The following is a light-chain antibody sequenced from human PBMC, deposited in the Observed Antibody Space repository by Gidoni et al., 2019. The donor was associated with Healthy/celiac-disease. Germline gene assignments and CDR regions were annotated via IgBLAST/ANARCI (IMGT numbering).Light chain of an antibody. Sequence: TLPLSVSGAPGQRVPISCTGSSSNIGAGYDVNWYQQLPGTAPKLLIYGNSNRPSGVPDRFSGSKSGTSASLAITGLQAEDEADYYCQSYDSSLSGSVVFGGGTKLTVL. CDR1: SSNIGAGYD. CDR3: QSYDSSLSGSVV. CDR2: GNS. J-gene: IGLJ2*01. V-gene: IGLV1-40*01.